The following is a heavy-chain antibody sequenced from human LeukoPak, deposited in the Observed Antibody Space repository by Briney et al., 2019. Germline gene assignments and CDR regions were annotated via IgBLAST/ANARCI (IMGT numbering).Heavy chain of an antibody. CDR1: GFTFSTYA. J-gene: IGHJ4*02. D-gene: IGHD5-12*01. V-gene: IGHV3-23*01. CDR3: AKQVAAPGPIDY. CDR2: LTDSGTST. Sequence: GGSLRLSCAASGFTFSTYAIGSVRQAPGEGLEWLSALTDSGTSTFYADSVKGRFTISRDNSRNTLYLQMDSLRAEDTAVYYCAKQVAAPGPIDYWGQGTLVTVSS.